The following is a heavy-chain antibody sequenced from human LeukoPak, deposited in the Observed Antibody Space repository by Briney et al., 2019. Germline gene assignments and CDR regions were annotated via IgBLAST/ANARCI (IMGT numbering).Heavy chain of an antibody. V-gene: IGHV3-30*02. CDR1: GFTFSSYG. CDR2: IRYDGSNK. CDR3: AKGSIVVITSYYFDY. J-gene: IGHJ4*02. D-gene: IGHD3-22*01. Sequence: GGSVKLSCAASGFTFSSYGMHWVRQAPGKGLEWVAFIRYDGSNKYYADSVKGRFTISRDNSKNTLYLQMNSLRAEDTAVYYCAKGSIVVITSYYFDYWGQGTLVTVSS.